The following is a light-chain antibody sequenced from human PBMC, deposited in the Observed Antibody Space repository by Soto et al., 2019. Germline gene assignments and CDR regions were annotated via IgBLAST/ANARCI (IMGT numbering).Light chain of an antibody. V-gene: IGKV3-15*01. J-gene: IGKJ1*01. Sequence: ILMTQSPATLSVSPGGRATLSCRASEDGSSKLAWYQQKPGLPPRLVIYDDSTRATGIPGRFSGSGSGKDFTLTISGLQSEDCAIYYCLQYDTWPPGTFGQGTKVEI. CDR2: DDS. CDR3: LQYDTWPPGT. CDR1: EDGSSK.